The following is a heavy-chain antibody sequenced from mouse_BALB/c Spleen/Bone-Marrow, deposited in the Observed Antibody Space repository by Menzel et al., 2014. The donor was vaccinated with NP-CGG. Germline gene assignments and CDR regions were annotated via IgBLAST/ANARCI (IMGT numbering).Heavy chain of an antibody. J-gene: IGHJ4*01. Sequence: VKVVESGGGLVQPGGSLKLSCAASGFDSSGYWMSWVRQAPGKGLEWIGEINPDSGTINYTPSLKDKFIISRDNAKNTLYLQMSKVRSEDTALYYCASLGYYGTMDYWGQGTSVTVSS. D-gene: IGHD1-1*01. V-gene: IGHV4-1*02. CDR3: ASLGYYGTMDY. CDR2: INPDSGTI. CDR1: GFDSSGYW.